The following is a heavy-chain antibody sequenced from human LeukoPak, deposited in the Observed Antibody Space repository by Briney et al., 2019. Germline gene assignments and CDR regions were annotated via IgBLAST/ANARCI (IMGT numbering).Heavy chain of an antibody. V-gene: IGHV1-2*02. J-gene: IGHJ4*02. D-gene: IGHD3-22*01. CDR2: INPNSGGT. CDR3: ARGVSGYFYLFDC. Sequence: ASVKVSCKASGYTFTDYYMHWVRQAPGQGLEWMGWINPNSGGTNSAQKFQGRVTMTRDTSINTGYMELSRLRSDDTAVYYCARGVSGYFYLFDCWGQGTLVTVSS. CDR1: GYTFTDYY.